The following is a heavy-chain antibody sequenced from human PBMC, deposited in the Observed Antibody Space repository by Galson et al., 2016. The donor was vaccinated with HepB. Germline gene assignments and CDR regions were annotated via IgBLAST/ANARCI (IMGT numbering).Heavy chain of an antibody. V-gene: IGHV1-3*01. D-gene: IGHD2-21*02. CDR3: ARGSDVTCRGGDCTLDY. CDR1: GYTFSTYA. J-gene: IGHJ4*02. Sequence: SVKVPCKASGYTFSTYAIHWVRQAPGQSLEWMGWINGGNGNTKFSHKFQGRVSFTSDTSASTAYMELSSLRSEDTAVFYCARGSDVTCRGGDCTLDYWGQGTRVTVSS. CDR2: INGGNGNT.